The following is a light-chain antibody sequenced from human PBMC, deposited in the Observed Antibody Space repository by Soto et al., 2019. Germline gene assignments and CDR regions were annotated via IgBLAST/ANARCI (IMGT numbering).Light chain of an antibody. CDR1: QTINSW. CDR2: DAS. Sequence: DIQRTQSPSTLSASVGDRVTITCRASQTINSWLAWYQQKPGKAPKLLIYDASSLESGVPSRFSGSGSGTEFTLTISSLQPDDFATYYCQQYNSYLWTFGQGTKVDIK. V-gene: IGKV1-5*01. CDR3: QQYNSYLWT. J-gene: IGKJ1*01.